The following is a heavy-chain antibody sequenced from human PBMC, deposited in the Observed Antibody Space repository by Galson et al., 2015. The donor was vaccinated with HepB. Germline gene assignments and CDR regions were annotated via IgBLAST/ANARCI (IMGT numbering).Heavy chain of an antibody. J-gene: IGHJ4*02. CDR2: IGGSSTHT. D-gene: IGHD2-8*02. CDR3: AKDILHWSFDH. Sequence: SLRLSCAASGFGIYYNAIAWVCQAPGKGLEWVAAIGGSSTHTDYAASVPGRFTISRDTSRNILYLHLHFLRAEDTAVDYCAKDILHWSFDHWGQGTLATVSS. CDR1: GFGIYYNA. V-gene: IGHV3-23*01.